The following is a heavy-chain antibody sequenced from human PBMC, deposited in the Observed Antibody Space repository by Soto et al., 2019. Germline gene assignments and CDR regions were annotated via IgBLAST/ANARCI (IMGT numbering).Heavy chain of an antibody. J-gene: IGHJ3*02. CDR3: ARPGSGSYLGYDAFDI. CDR2: IIPIFGTA. V-gene: IGHV1-69*13. D-gene: IGHD1-26*01. Sequence: GASVKVSCKASGGTFSSYAISWVRQAPGQGLEWMGGIIPIFGTANYAQKFQGRVTITADESTSTAYMELSSLRSEDTAVYYCARPGSGSYLGYDAFDIWGQGTMVTVSS. CDR1: GGTFSSYA.